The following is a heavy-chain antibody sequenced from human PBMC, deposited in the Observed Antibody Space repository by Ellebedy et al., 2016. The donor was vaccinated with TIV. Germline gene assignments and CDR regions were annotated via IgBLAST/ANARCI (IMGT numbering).Heavy chain of an antibody. Sequence: PGGSLRLSCAASGFSFSSHGIHWVRQAPGKGLEWVAAIWNDGSKELYADSVKGRFTISRDNSKNTVYLQMNSLRVEDTAVYYCTSLSTVSFDYWGQGTLVTVSS. D-gene: IGHD4-17*01. V-gene: IGHV3-33*01. CDR2: IWNDGSKE. CDR1: GFSFSSHG. J-gene: IGHJ4*02. CDR3: TSLSTVSFDY.